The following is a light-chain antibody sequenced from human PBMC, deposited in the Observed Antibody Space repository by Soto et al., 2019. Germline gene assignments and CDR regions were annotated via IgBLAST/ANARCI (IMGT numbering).Light chain of an antibody. J-gene: IGLJ2*01. CDR2: DVS. Sequence: QSVLTQPASVSGSPGQSITISCTGTSSDVGGYNYVSWYQQHPGKAPKLMIYDVSNRPSGVSNRFSGSKSGNTASLTISGLQAEDEADYYCSSYTSSSTSGGVVFGGGTKLTVI. CDR1: SSDVGGYNY. CDR3: SSYTSSSTSGGVV. V-gene: IGLV2-14*01.